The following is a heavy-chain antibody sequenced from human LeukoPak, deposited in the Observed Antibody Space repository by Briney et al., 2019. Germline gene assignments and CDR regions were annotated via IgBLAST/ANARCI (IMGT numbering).Heavy chain of an antibody. D-gene: IGHD5-12*01. V-gene: IGHV5-51*01. CDR2: IYPGDSDT. Sequence: GESLQISCKGSGYSFTTYWVGWVRQMPGKGLEWMGVIYPGDSDTRYSPSFQGQVTISVDKSISTAYLQWSSLKASDTAMYYCARSAYSGYGIDYWGQGTLVTVSS. CDR1: GYSFTTYW. J-gene: IGHJ4*02. CDR3: ARSAYSGYGIDY.